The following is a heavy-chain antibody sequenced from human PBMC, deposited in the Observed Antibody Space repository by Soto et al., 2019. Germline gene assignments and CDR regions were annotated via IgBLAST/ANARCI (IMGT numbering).Heavy chain of an antibody. Sequence: ASVKVSCKASGYTFTSYGISWVRQAPGQGLEWMGWISAYNGNTNYAQKLQGRVTMTTDTSTSTAYMELRSLRSDDMAVYYCARERSQSHRGYDSTTESDYWGQGTLVTVSS. V-gene: IGHV1-18*03. D-gene: IGHD3-22*01. CDR1: GYTFTSYG. CDR2: ISAYNGNT. J-gene: IGHJ4*02. CDR3: ARERSQSHRGYDSTTESDY.